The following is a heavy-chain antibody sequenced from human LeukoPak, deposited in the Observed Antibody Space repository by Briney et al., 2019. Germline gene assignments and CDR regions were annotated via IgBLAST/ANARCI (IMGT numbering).Heavy chain of an antibody. D-gene: IGHD6-13*01. Sequence: SETLSLTCTVSGGSISSSSYYWGWIRQPPGKGLEWIGSIYYSGSTNYNPSLKSRVTISVDTSKNQFSLKLSSVTAADTAVYYCARVPQSSSWYSYFDYWGQGTLVTVSS. CDR3: ARVPQSSSWYSYFDY. V-gene: IGHV4-39*07. J-gene: IGHJ4*02. CDR2: IYYSGST. CDR1: GGSISSSSYY.